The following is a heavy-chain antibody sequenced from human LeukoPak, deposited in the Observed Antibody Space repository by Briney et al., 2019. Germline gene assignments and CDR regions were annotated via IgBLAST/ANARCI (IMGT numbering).Heavy chain of an antibody. CDR3: ARGRGATVVIPFDY. V-gene: IGHV4-39*07. CDR2: IYYSGST. Sequence: SETLSLTCIVSGGSISSGSYYWSWIRQPPGKGLEWIGSIYYSGSTYYNPSLKSRVTISVDTSKNQFSLKLSSVTAADTAVYYCARGRGATVVIPFDYWGQGTLVTVSS. D-gene: IGHD4-23*01. CDR1: GGSISSGSYY. J-gene: IGHJ4*02.